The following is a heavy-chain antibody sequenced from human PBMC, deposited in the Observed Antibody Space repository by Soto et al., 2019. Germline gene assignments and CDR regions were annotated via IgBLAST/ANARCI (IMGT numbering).Heavy chain of an antibody. V-gene: IGHV1-3*04. CDR3: ARGEQLYHYYYGMDV. CDR2: INTGNGNT. CDR1: GYSFTTHA. J-gene: IGHJ6*02. Sequence: VKVSCKASGYSFTTHAMIWVRQAPGQGPEWMGWINTGNGNTRYSPKFQGRVNITRDTSASTAYMELSSLKSEDTAVYYCARGEQLYHYYYGMDVWGQGSTVTVSS.